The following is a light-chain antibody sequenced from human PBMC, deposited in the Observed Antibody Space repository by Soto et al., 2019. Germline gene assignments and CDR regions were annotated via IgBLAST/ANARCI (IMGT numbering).Light chain of an antibody. CDR1: QSVNGNF. CDR3: QQYGHSPLLYT. CDR2: GSS. Sequence: EIVLTQSPGTLSLSPGERATLSCRTSQSVNGNFLAWYQQKPRHAPRLLVYGSSTTAAGVPDRFSGSGSGTDFTLTISRLEPEDFAVYYCQQYGHSPLLYTFGQGTKLGVK. V-gene: IGKV3-20*01. J-gene: IGKJ2*01.